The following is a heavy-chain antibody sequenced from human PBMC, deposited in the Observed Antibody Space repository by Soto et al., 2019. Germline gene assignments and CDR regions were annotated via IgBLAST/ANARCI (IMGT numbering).Heavy chain of an antibody. D-gene: IGHD3-16*01. CDR3: SSNWVF. J-gene: IGHJ4*02. Sequence: EGQLVQSGGGLVKPGESLRLSCAASGFSFTNAWMNWVRQTPGKGLEWVGRIKTRADGATTDYPAPVKGRFTISRDDSQNTLYLQMNSLKTEDTAVYYCSSNWVFWGQGTLVTVSS. V-gene: IGHV3-15*01. CDR2: IKTRADGATT. CDR1: GFSFTNAW.